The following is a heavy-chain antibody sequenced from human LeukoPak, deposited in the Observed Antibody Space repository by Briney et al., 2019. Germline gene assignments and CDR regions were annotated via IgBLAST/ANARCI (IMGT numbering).Heavy chain of an antibody. Sequence: PGGSLRLSCAASGLTVSSKDMSWVRQAPGKGLEWVSVIYSGGSTYYADSVKGRFTISRDNSKNTLYLQMNSLRAEDTAVYYCATLARYAFGIWGQGTMVTVSS. V-gene: IGHV3-53*01. CDR1: GLTVSSKD. J-gene: IGHJ3*02. CDR3: ATLARYAFGI. CDR2: IYSGGST. D-gene: IGHD5-12*01.